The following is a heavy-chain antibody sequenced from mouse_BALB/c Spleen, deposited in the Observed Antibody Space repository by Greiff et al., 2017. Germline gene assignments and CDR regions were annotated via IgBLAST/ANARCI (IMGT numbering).Heavy chain of an antibody. CDR2: IWAGGST. D-gene: IGHD2-12*01. V-gene: IGHV2-9*02. CDR1: GFSLTSYG. Sequence: VQLQQSGPGLVAPSQSLSITCTVSGFSLTSYGVHWVRQPPGKGLEWLGVIWAGGSTNYNSALMSRLSISKDNSKSQVFLKMNSLQTDDTAMYYCARDYVYYAMDYWGQGTSVTVSS. J-gene: IGHJ4*01. CDR3: ARDYVYYAMDY.